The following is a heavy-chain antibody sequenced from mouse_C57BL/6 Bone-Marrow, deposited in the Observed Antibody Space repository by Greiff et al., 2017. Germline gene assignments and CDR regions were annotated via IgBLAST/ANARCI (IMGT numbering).Heavy chain of an antibody. Sequence: EVKVVESGPELVKPGASVKISCKASGYSFTGYYMNWVKQSPENSLEWIGEINPSTGGTTYNQKFKAKATLTVDKSSSTAYMQLKSLTSEDSAVYYCARWELGRSDDWGKGTTLTVSS. V-gene: IGHV1-42*01. J-gene: IGHJ2*01. D-gene: IGHD4-1*01. CDR1: GYSFTGYY. CDR3: ARWELGRSDD. CDR2: INPSTGGT.